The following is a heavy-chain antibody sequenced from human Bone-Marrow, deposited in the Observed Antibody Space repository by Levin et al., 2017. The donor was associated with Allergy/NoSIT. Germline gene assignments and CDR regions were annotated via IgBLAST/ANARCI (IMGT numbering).Heavy chain of an antibody. CDR2: IYYSGST. D-gene: IGHD4-23*01. Sequence: SQTLSLTCTVSGGSISSSSYYWGWIRQPPGKGLEWIGSIYYSGSTYYNPSLKSRVTISVDTSKNQFSLKLSSVTAADTAVYYCARPDYGGPSEFDPWGQGTLVTVSS. V-gene: IGHV4-39*01. CDR3: ARPDYGGPSEFDP. J-gene: IGHJ5*02. CDR1: GGSISSSSYY.